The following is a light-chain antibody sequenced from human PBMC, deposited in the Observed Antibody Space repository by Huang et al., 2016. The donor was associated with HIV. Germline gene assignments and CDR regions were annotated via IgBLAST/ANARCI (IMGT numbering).Light chain of an antibody. CDR3: QQSYSTPFYT. CDR1: QSVSTY. CDR2: AAS. Sequence: DILMTQSPSSLSASVGDSVTITCRASQSVSTYFNWYQQKPGKAPKLLIYAASSLQSWVPSRFSGSGSGTDFTLTISSLQPDDFATYYCQQSYSTPFYTFGQGTKLEIK. J-gene: IGKJ2*01. V-gene: IGKV1-39*01.